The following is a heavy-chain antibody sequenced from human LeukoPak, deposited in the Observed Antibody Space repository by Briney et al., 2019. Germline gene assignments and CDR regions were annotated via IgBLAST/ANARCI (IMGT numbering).Heavy chain of an antibody. Sequence: GASVKVSCKASGYTFTSYGISWVRQAPGQGLEWMGGIIPIFGTANYAQKFQGRVTITTDESTSTAYMELSSLRSEDTAVYYCASSGYPEDAFDIWGQGTMVTVSS. J-gene: IGHJ3*02. V-gene: IGHV1-69*05. CDR1: GYTFTSYG. CDR3: ASSGYPEDAFDI. CDR2: IIPIFGTA. D-gene: IGHD3-22*01.